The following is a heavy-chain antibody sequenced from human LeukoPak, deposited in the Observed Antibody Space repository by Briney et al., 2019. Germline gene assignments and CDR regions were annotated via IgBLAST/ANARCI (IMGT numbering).Heavy chain of an antibody. V-gene: IGHV4-31*03. J-gene: IGHJ6*02. Sequence: SETLSLTCTVSGGSIRGANYYWSWIRQHPGKGLEWIGYIYYSGSTYYNPSLKSRVTISVDTSRNQFSLRLTSVTAADTAVYYCSRDQATPDYYYGMGVWGQGTTVTVSS. CDR1: GGSIRGANYY. CDR2: IYYSGST. CDR3: SRDQATPDYYYGMGV.